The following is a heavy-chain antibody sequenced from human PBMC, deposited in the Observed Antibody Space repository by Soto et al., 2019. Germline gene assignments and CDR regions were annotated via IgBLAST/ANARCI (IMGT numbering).Heavy chain of an antibody. CDR1: GFAFSDAS. CDR2: IKTKSSGGTT. Sequence: DVQLVESGGDLVKPGGSLRLSCAASGFAFSDASMSWVRQAPGKGLEWVGRIKTKSSGGTTDYAAPVKGRFTISRDDSRNTVYAQMDSLKAEDTAVYSCTPLASGHYGYDFWGQGTLVTVSS. D-gene: IGHD3-3*01. J-gene: IGHJ4*02. V-gene: IGHV3-15*01. CDR3: TPLASGHYGYDF.